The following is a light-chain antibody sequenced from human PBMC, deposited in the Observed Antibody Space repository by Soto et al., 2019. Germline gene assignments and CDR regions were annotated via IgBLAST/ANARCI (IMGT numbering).Light chain of an antibody. CDR1: SSDVGDYKY. CDR2: DVT. CDR3: SSYTSSATVV. V-gene: IGLV2-14*03. J-gene: IGLJ1*01. Sequence: QSALTQPASVSGSPGQSITISCTGTSSDVGDYKYVSWYQQHPGKAPKLMIYDVTNRPSGVSNRFSGSKSGNTASLTISGLQAEDEADYYCSSYTSSATVVFGSGTKLTVL.